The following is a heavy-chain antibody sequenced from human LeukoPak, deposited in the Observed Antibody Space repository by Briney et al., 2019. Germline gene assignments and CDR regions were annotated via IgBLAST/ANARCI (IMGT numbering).Heavy chain of an antibody. V-gene: IGHV4-39*01. CDR1: GGSISSSSYY. CDR3: ARQTGSGLFILP. CDR2: IYYTGNT. J-gene: IGHJ4*02. Sequence: SETLSLTCTVSGGSISSSSYYWGWIRQPPGKGLEWIGSIYYTGNTYYNASLKSQVSISIDTSKNQFSLKLTSVTAADTSVYYCARQTGSGLFILPGGQGTLVTVSS. D-gene: IGHD3/OR15-3a*01.